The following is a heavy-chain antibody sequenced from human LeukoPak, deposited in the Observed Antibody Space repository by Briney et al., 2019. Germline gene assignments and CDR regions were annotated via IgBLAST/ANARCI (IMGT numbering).Heavy chain of an antibody. CDR2: IYTSGGT. J-gene: IGHJ1*01. V-gene: IGHV4-61*02. Sequence: PSETLSLTCTVSGDSISSGSFYWSWIRQPAGKGLEWIGRIYTSGGTDYNPSLKSRVTISVDTSKNQFSLKLSSVTAADTAVYYCARDLGGSYDSPFLHWGQGTLVTVSS. CDR3: ARDLGGSYDSPFLH. CDR1: GDSISSGSFY. D-gene: IGHD1-26*01.